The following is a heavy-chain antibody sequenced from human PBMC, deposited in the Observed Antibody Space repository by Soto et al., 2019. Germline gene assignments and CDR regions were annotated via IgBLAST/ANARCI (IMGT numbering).Heavy chain of an antibody. J-gene: IGHJ4*02. CDR2: ISYDGSNK. CDR3: ARDFRASPWLVY. D-gene: IGHD6-19*01. Sequence: PGGSLRLSCAASGFTFSGYGMHWVRQAPGKGLGWVAVISYDGSNKYYADSVKGRFTISRDNSKNTLYLQMNSLRAEDTAVYYCARDFRASPWLVYWGQGTLVPVSP. CDR1: GFTFSGYG. V-gene: IGHV3-30*03.